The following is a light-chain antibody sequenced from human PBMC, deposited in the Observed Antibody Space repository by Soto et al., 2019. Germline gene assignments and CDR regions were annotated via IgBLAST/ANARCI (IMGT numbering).Light chain of an antibody. J-gene: IGKJ4*01. CDR2: AAS. V-gene: IGKV1-9*01. Sequence: DIQLTQSPSFLSASVGDRVTITCRASQDISSYLAWYQQKPGKAPKLLIYAASTLQGGVPSTFSGSGSGTEFTLTIRSLQPEDFATYYCQQGNSYPLTFGGGTKVEIK. CDR1: QDISSY. CDR3: QQGNSYPLT.